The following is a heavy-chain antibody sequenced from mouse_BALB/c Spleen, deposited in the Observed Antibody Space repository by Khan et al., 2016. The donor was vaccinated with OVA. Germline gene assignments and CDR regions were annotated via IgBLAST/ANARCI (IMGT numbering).Heavy chain of an antibody. CDR1: GYTFTSYV. V-gene: IGHV1S136*01. CDR2: IYPFNDDT. D-gene: IGHD2-14*01. CDR3: AKNYRYDVYFDY. J-gene: IGHJ2*01. Sequence: EVQLQQSGPELVKPGASVKMSCKASGYTFTSYVLHWLRQKPGQGLEWIGYIYPFNDDTKYTEKFKGEATLTSDKSSTTAYMELSSLTSEDSAVYYCAKNYRYDVYFDYWGQGTTLTVSS.